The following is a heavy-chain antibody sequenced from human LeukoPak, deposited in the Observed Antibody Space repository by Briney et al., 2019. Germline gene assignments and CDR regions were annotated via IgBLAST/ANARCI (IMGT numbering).Heavy chain of an antibody. CDR3: ARGYSGYDSFDY. CDR2: IRYDGSNK. CDR1: GFTFSSYG. D-gene: IGHD5-12*01. V-gene: IGHV3-30*02. Sequence: GGSLRLSCAASGFTFSSYGMHWVRQAPGKGLEWVAFIRYDGSNKYYADSVKGRFTISRDNSKNTLYLQMNSLRAEDTAVYYCARGYSGYDSFDYWGQGTLVTVSS. J-gene: IGHJ4*02.